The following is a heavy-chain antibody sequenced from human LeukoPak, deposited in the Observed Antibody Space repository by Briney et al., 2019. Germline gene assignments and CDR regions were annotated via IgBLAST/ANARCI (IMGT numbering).Heavy chain of an antibody. D-gene: IGHD4-17*01. Sequence: GGSLRLSCAASGFTYSLFWMSWVRQAPGKGLEWVANIKQDGSEKYYVDSVKGRFTISRDNAERSLYLQMNSLRAEDTAVYYCARGFASGDYGADWGQGTLVTVSS. CDR2: IKQDGSEK. V-gene: IGHV3-7*01. CDR3: ARGFASGDYGAD. CDR1: GFTYSLFW. J-gene: IGHJ4*02.